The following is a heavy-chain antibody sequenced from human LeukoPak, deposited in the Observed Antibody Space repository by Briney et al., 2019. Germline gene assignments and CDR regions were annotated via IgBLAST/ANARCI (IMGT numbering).Heavy chain of an antibody. V-gene: IGHV1-8*01. D-gene: IGHD3-9*01. J-gene: IGHJ6*03. CDR1: GYPFTSYE. CDR2: MKPDSGNS. CDR3: ARGTLDYDVVTGIHYYYMDV. Sequence: GASVKVSCKASGYPFTSYEINWVRQATGEGLEWMGWMKPDSGNSAYEQKFRGRVTLSSNSSINTAYMEVSSLGSDDTAVYFCARGTLDYDVVTGIHYYYMDVWGTETTVTVSS.